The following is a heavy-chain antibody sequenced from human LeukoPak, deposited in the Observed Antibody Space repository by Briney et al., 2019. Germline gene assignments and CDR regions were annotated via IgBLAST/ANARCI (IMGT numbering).Heavy chain of an antibody. CDR1: GYTFTGYY. CDR3: ARDPQLERHYYYYYMDV. J-gene: IGHJ6*03. Sequence: ASVKVSCKASGYTFTGYYMHWVRQAPGQGLEWMGWINPNSGGTNYAQKFQGRVTMTRDTSISTAYMELSRLRSDDTAVYYCARDPQLERHYYYYYMDVWGKGTTVTLSS. D-gene: IGHD1-1*01. CDR2: INPNSGGT. V-gene: IGHV1-2*02.